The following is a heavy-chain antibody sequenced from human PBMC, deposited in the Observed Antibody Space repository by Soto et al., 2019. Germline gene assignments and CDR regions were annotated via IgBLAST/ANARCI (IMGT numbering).Heavy chain of an antibody. V-gene: IGHV5-51*01. J-gene: IGHJ1*01. D-gene: IGHD2-15*01. CDR3: ARVGCSGSNCYPSYALHD. CDR2: IYPGDSDV. CDR1: GYTFSTYW. Sequence: GESLKISCKGSGYTFSTYWIGWVRQVPGKGLEWMGIIYPGDSDVRYSPSFKGQVTISDDKSLTTALLQWNSLRASDSVIYYCARVGCSGSNCYPSYALHDLGQGTLDTVSS.